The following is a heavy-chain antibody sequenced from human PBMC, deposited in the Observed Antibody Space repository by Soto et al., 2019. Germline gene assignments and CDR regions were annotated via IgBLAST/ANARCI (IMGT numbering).Heavy chain of an antibody. Sequence: GGSLRLSCAASGFTFSSYAMSWVRQAPGNGLEWVSAISGSGGSTYYADSVKGRFTISRDNSKNTLYLQMNSLRAEDTAVYYCAKWIQPAEAHDAFAIWGQGTMVTVSS. V-gene: IGHV3-23*01. J-gene: IGHJ3*02. CDR2: ISGSGGST. D-gene: IGHD5-18*01. CDR1: GFTFSSYA. CDR3: AKWIQPAEAHDAFAI.